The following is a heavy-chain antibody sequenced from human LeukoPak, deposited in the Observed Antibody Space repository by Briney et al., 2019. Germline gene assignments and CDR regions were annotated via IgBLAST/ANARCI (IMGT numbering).Heavy chain of an antibody. Sequence: PGGSLRLSCAASGFTFSSYEMNWVRQAPGKGLEWVSYISSSGSTIYYADSVKGRFTISRDNAKNSLYLQMNSLKTEDTAVYYCARTSFDYYDSSGYYRYWGQGTLVTVSS. CDR2: ISSSGSTI. J-gene: IGHJ4*02. D-gene: IGHD3-22*01. V-gene: IGHV3-48*03. CDR3: ARTSFDYYDSSGYYRY. CDR1: GFTFSSYE.